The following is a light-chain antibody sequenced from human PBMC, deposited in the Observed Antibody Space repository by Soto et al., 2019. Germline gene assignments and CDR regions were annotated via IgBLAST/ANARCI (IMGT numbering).Light chain of an antibody. CDR3: QHYNSYSEA. CDR2: KAS. J-gene: IGKJ1*01. CDR1: QTISSW. V-gene: IGKV1-5*03. Sequence: IQMTQSPSTLSGSVGDRVTITCRASQTISSWLAWYQQKPGKAPKLLIYKASTLKSGVPSRFSGSGSGTECTLTISSLQPDDFATYYCQHYNSYSEAFSQGTKVDIK.